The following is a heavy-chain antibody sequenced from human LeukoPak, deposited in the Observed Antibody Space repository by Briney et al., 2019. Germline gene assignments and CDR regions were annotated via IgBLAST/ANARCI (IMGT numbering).Heavy chain of an antibody. V-gene: IGHV4-39*01. CDR3: ARHLLEYGSGSYAAFDI. J-gene: IGHJ3*02. CDR1: GGSISSSSYY. Sequence: SETLSLTCTVSGGSISSSSYYWGWIRQPPGKGLEWIGSIYYSGSTYYNPSLKSRVTISVDTSKNQFSLKLSSVTAADTAVYYCARHLLEYGSGSYAAFDIWGQGTMVTVSS. CDR2: IYYSGST. D-gene: IGHD3-10*01.